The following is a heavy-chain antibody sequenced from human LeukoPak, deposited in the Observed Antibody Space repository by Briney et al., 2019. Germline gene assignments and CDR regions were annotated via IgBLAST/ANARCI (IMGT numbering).Heavy chain of an antibody. CDR2: IYSGGST. V-gene: IGHV4-4*07. CDR1: GGSISGYF. J-gene: IGHJ4*02. CDR3: ARGPKGDTTAAAIDH. Sequence: SETLSLTCSVSGGSISGYFWSWIRQPTGKGLEWIGRIYSGGSTNYNPSLKSRLTMSVDTSKNQFSLKLTSVTAADTAFYYCARGPKGDTTAAAIDHWGQGTLVTVSS. D-gene: IGHD2-2*01.